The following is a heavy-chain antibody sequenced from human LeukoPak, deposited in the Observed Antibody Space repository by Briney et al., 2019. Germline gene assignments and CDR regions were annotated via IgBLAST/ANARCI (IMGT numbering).Heavy chain of an antibody. Sequence: GGSLRLSCAASGFTFSNAWMSWVRQAPGKGLEWVGRIKSKTDGGTTDYAAPVKGRFTISRDDSKNMLYLQLNSLKTEDTAVYYCTGPGEYSSSSVIDYWGQGTLVTVSS. CDR3: TGPGEYSSSSVIDY. CDR1: GFTFSNAW. V-gene: IGHV3-15*01. CDR2: IKSKTDGGTT. J-gene: IGHJ4*02. D-gene: IGHD6-6*01.